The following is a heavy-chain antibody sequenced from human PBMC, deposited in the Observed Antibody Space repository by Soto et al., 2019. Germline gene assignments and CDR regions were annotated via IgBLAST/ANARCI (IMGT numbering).Heavy chain of an antibody. D-gene: IGHD3-16*02. J-gene: IGHJ6*03. V-gene: IGHV3-66*01. CDR1: GFTVSSKY. CDR2: INRGGSI. CDR3: TRGPRELGGHYIVAFLLSFHYYHYYMVF. Sequence: GGSLRLSCAVSGFTVSSKYMSWVRQAPGKGLEWVSLINRGGSIYYADSVKGRFTISRDNSENTLYLQMSTLGGEDTAVYYCTRGPRELGGHYIVAFLLSFHYYHYYMVFWGTGITVTLSS.